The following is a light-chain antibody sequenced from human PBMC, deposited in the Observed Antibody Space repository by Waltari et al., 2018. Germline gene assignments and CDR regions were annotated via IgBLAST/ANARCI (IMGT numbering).Light chain of an antibody. CDR2: EGT. V-gene: IGLV2-23*01. CDR3: CSYVSNTYV. J-gene: IGLJ1*01. Sequence: QSALTQPASVSGSPGQSITISCTGTTTDSWTYNLVSWYQQHPGKAPKLIIFEGTKRRSGVSNRFFASKSGNTASLTISGLQADDEADYHCCSYVSNTYVFGTGTKVTVL. CDR1: TTDSWTYNL.